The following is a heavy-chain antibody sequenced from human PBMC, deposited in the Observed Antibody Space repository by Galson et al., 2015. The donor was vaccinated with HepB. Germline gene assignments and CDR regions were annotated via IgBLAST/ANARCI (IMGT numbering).Heavy chain of an antibody. CDR1: GFTFSHYA. Sequence: SLRLSCAASGFTFSHYAMHWVRQAPGKGLEWVAVISYDGSSKYYADSVKGRFTISRDNSKSTLYLQINSLRVEDTAVYYCAKGGYYDSLDYWGQGTLVTVSS. CDR2: ISYDGSSK. CDR3: AKGGYYDSLDY. J-gene: IGHJ4*02. V-gene: IGHV3-30*18. D-gene: IGHD3-22*01.